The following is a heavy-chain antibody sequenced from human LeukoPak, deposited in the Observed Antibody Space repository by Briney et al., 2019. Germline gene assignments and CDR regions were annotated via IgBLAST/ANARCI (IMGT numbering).Heavy chain of an antibody. J-gene: IGHJ3*02. V-gene: IGHV4-31*03. CDR3: ARDRGQDSGYDQGDAFDI. Sequence: SQTLSLTCTVSGGSISSGGYYWSWIRQHPGKGLEWIGYIYYSGGTYYNPSLKSRVTISVDTSKNQFSLKLSSVTAADTAVYYCARDRGQDSGYDQGDAFDIWGQGTMVTVSS. CDR1: GGSISSGGYY. CDR2: IYYSGGT. D-gene: IGHD5-12*01.